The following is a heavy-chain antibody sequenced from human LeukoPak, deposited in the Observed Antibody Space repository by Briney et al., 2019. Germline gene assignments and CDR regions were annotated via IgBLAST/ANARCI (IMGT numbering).Heavy chain of an antibody. CDR3: ARDRGETYDFWSGSPPNWFDP. V-gene: IGHV3-21*01. Sequence: GGSVRLSCAASGFTFSSYSMNWVRQAPGKGLEWVSSISTSSSYIYHADSVKGRFTISRDNAKNSLYLQMNSLRAEDTAVYYCARDRGETYDFWSGSPPNWFDPWGQGTLVTVSS. D-gene: IGHD3-3*01. J-gene: IGHJ5*02. CDR2: ISTSSSYI. CDR1: GFTFSSYS.